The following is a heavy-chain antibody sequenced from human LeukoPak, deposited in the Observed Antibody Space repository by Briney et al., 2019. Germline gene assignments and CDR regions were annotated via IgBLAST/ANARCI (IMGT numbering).Heavy chain of an antibody. J-gene: IGHJ4*02. CDR1: GFTFSSYS. D-gene: IGHD4/OR15-4a*01. V-gene: IGHV3-21*01. CDR2: ISSSSSYI. Sequence: GGSLRLSCAASGFTFSSYSMNWVRQAPGKGLEWVSSISSSSSYIYYADSVKGRFTISRDNAKNSLYLQMNSLRAEDTAVYYCARALVGDGASAYWGQGTLVTVSS. CDR3: ARALVGDGASAY.